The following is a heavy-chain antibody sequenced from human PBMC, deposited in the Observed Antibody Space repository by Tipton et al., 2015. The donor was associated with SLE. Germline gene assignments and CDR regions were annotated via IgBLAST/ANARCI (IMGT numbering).Heavy chain of an antibody. CDR2: ISSDSSTI. J-gene: IGHJ6*03. Sequence: SLRLSCTASGFTFSSYSMKWVRQAPGKGLEWVSSISSDSSTIFYADSVKGRFTISRDNAKNSLYLQMNSLRAEDTAVYYCARSLVGATYHYYYMDVWGKGTTVTVSS. CDR3: ARSLVGATYHYYYMDV. CDR1: GFTFSSYS. D-gene: IGHD1-26*01. V-gene: IGHV3-21*01.